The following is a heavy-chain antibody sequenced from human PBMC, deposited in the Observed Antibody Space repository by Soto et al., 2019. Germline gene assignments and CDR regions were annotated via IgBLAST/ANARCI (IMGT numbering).Heavy chain of an antibody. Sequence: QVQLQESGPGLVKSSETLSLTCTVSGGSLSNYYWSCIRQPAGKGLEWIGRIYTSGTTNYNPSLKSRVTMSVDTSKNQFSLKLTSVTAADTAVYYCARDRARAARDWYFDLWGRGTLVTVSS. CDR1: GGSLSNYY. CDR3: ARDRARAARDWYFDL. V-gene: IGHV4-4*07. D-gene: IGHD6-6*01. J-gene: IGHJ2*01. CDR2: IYTSGTT.